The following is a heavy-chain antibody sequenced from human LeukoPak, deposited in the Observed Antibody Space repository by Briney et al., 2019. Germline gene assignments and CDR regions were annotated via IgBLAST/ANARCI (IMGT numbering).Heavy chain of an antibody. CDR1: GFTFDDYA. Sequence: PGGSLRLSCAASGFTFDDYAMHWVRQAPGKGLEWVSGISWNSGSIGYADSVKGRFTISRDNAKNSLYLQMNSLRAEDTALYYCAKDIGKHYGSPFDYWGQGTLVTVSS. D-gene: IGHD3-10*01. CDR2: ISWNSGSI. V-gene: IGHV3-9*01. J-gene: IGHJ4*02. CDR3: AKDIGKHYGSPFDY.